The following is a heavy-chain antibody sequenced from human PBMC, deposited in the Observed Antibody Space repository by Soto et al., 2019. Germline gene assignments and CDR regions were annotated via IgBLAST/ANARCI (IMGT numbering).Heavy chain of an antibody. V-gene: IGHV3-9*01. J-gene: IGHJ4*02. CDR3: AKDNDLDRDGPFDY. CDR1: GFSFDDYG. D-gene: IGHD2-2*03. Sequence: EMQLVESGGGSVQPGRSLRLSCAASGFSFDDYGMRWVRQGPGKGLEWVSGISWNSGDIYYADSVKGRFTISRDNAKKSLYLQMNSLRTEDTALYYCAKDNDLDRDGPFDYWGQGILVTVSS. CDR2: ISWNSGDI.